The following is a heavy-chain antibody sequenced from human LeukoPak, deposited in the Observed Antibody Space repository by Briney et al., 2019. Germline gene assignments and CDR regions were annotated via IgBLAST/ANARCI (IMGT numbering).Heavy chain of an antibody. J-gene: IGHJ6*02. CDR2: INHSGST. CDR1: GGSFSGYY. Sequence: SETLSLTCAVYGGSFSGYYWSWIRQPPGKGLEWVGEINHSGSTNHNPSLKRLGTISVDTSKHQFSQKLSSVTAADTAVYYCARGPSVPAAIPGLYYYYGMDVWGQGTTVTVS. D-gene: IGHD2-2*02. V-gene: IGHV4-34*01. CDR3: ARGPSVPAAIPGLYYYYGMDV.